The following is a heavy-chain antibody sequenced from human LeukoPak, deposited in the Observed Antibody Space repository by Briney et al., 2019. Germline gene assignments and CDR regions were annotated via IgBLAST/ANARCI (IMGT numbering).Heavy chain of an antibody. CDR2: ISTGSTYV. Sequence: GGSLRLSCAASGFSFSTYRMHWVRQAPGEGLEWVSSISTGSTYVYYADSVKGRITISRDKTKNSLYLQMNTLRAEDTAVYYCVRDGSFGLDFWGQGTLVTVSS. V-gene: IGHV3-21*01. D-gene: IGHD1-26*01. CDR1: GFSFSTYR. CDR3: VRDGSFGLDF. J-gene: IGHJ4*02.